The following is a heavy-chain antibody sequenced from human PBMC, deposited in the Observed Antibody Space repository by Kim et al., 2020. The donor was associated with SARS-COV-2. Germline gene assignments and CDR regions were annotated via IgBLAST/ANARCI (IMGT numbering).Heavy chain of an antibody. CDR3: ASNILRYSSSWYENLPFFDY. V-gene: IGHV4-39*01. CDR1: GGSISSSSYY. CDR2: IYYSGST. Sequence: SETLSLTCTVSGGSISSSSYYWGWIRQPPGKGLEWIGSIYYSGSTYYNPSLKSRVTISVDTSKNQFSLKLSSVTAADTAVYYCASNILRYSSSWYENLPFFDYWGQGTLVTVSS. J-gene: IGHJ4*02. D-gene: IGHD6-13*01.